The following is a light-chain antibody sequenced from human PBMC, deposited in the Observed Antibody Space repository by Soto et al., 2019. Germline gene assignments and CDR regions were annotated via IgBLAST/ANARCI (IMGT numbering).Light chain of an antibody. J-gene: IGKJ1*01. CDR2: DAS. CDR1: QNVNNW. Sequence: DIQMTQSPSTLSASVGDRVTITCRASQNVNNWVAWYQQKPGKAPKFLIYDASVLESGVPSRFSGSGSGTEFTLTISSLQPDDFATYYCQLYNSNSRTFGQGTNVEMK. V-gene: IGKV1-5*01. CDR3: QLYNSNSRT.